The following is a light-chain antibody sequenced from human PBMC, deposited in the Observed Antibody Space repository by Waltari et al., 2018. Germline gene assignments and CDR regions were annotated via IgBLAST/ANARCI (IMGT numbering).Light chain of an antibody. CDR3: SSYISSSTLEL. Sequence: QSALTQPASVSGSPGQSITISCTGTSSDVGGYNYVSWYQQHPGQAPQLMIYDVSTRPSGVSNLFSGSKAGNTASLTISGLQAEDEADYYCSSYISSSTLELFGGGTSLTVL. V-gene: IGLV2-14*03. J-gene: IGLJ2*01. CDR1: SSDVGGYNY. CDR2: DVS.